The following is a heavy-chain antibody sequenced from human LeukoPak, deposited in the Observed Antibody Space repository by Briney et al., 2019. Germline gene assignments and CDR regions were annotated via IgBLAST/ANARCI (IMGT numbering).Heavy chain of an antibody. CDR1: GFTFSHYS. Sequence: PGGSLRLSCAASGFTFSHYSLNWVRQAPGKGLEWVSYIGTSAIYYADSVKGRFISSRDNAKNSLYLQMNGLRDEDTAVYFCVRDHNYSFDFWRQGTLVTVSS. V-gene: IGHV3-48*02. CDR3: VRDHNYSFDF. J-gene: IGHJ4*02. CDR2: IGTSAI. D-gene: IGHD1-1*01.